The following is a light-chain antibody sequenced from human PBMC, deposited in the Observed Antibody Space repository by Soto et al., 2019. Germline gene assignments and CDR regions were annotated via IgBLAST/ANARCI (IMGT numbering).Light chain of an antibody. V-gene: IGKV1-5*01. CDR3: QQYHSTPLT. Sequence: DIQMTQSPSTLSASVGDRVTVTCRASQSITTLLAWYQQKPGKAPYLLIYDVSNLESGVPSRFSGSGSGTESTLTISGLQPDDFATYYCQQYHSTPLTFGGGTKVEIK. J-gene: IGKJ4*01. CDR2: DVS. CDR1: QSITTL.